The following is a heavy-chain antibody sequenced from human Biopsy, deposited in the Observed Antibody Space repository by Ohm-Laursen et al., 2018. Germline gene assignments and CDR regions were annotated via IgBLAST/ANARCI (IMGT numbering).Heavy chain of an antibody. V-gene: IGHV3-30*18. J-gene: IGHJ6*01. CDR2: IFYDGSNT. CDR1: GFTFNNYG. CDR3: VKDRGAAGTDYYYGMDV. D-gene: IGHD6-13*01. Sequence: SLRLSCSASGFTFNNYGMQWVRQAPGKGLEWVAFIFYDGSNTYYADSVKGRFTISRDNSRDTLYLQMSSLRVEDTAVFYCVKDRGAAGTDYYYGMDVWGQGTTVTVSS.